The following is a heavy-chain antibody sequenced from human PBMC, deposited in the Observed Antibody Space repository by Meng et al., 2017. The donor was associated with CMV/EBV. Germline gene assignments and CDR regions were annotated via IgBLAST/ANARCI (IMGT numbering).Heavy chain of an antibody. V-gene: IGHV3-30*02. CDR3: AKVSGDMPAALAPFDY. CDR2: IRHDGSNK. CDR1: GFTLSNYD. J-gene: IGHJ4*02. Sequence: GGSLRLSCAASGFTLSNYDMHWVRQAPGKGLEWVTFIRHDGSNKYYADSVKGRLTISRDNSKNTLYLQMNSLRPEDTALYYCAKVSGDMPAALAPFDYWGQGTLVTVSS. D-gene: IGHD6-13*01.